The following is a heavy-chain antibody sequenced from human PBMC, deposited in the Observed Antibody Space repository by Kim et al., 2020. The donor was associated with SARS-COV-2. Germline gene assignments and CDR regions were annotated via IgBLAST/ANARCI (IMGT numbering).Heavy chain of an antibody. V-gene: IGHV1-18*01. D-gene: IGHD3-22*01. CDR1: GYTFTSYG. Sequence: ASVKVSCKASGYTFTSYGISWVRQAPGQGLEWMGWISAYNGNTNYAQKLQGRVTMTTDTSTSTAYMELRSLRSDDTAVYYCARGRAYYDSSGYSDWGQGTLVTVSS. CDR3: ARGRAYYDSSGYSD. CDR2: ISAYNGNT. J-gene: IGHJ4*02.